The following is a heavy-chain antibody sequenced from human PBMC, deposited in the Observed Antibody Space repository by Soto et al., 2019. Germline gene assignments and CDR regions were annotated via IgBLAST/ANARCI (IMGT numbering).Heavy chain of an antibody. CDR2: INPSGGST. CDR3: ARDWPSVGSGSHYFDY. D-gene: IGHD3-10*01. Sequence: ASVKVSCKASGYTFTSYYMHWVRQAPGQGLEWMGIINPSGGSTSYAQKFQGRVTMTRDTSTSTVYMELSSLRSEDTAVYYCARDWPSVGSGSHYFDYWGQGTLVTVSS. J-gene: IGHJ4*02. V-gene: IGHV1-46*01. CDR1: GYTFTSYY.